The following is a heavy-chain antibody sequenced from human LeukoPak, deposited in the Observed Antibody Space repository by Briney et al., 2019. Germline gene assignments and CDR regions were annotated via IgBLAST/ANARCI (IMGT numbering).Heavy chain of an antibody. CDR1: GYSFTGYY. CDR2: INPNTGAT. V-gene: IGHV1-2*02. D-gene: IGHD3-22*01. J-gene: IGHJ4*02. Sequence: ASLKVSCKASGYSFTGYYMHWVRQAPGQGREWMGWINPNTGATNYAQKFQGRVTMTRDTSISPAYMELTRLRSDDTAVYYCARCKKNYARRGYLPFGDYWGQGTRVTVSS. CDR3: ARCKKNYARRGYLPFGDY.